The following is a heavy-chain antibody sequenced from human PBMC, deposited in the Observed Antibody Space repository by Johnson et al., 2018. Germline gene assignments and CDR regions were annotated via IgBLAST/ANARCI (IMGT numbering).Heavy chain of an antibody. CDR3: ARDSWALGH. Sequence: QVQLVQSGGGVVQPGRSLRLSCAASGFTFRTYAMHWVRQAPGKGLEWVADISYDGRNQFYADSVKGRFTISRDNSKNTLYLQLNSLTPEDTAVFYCARDSWALGHWGQGTLVTVSS. V-gene: IGHV3-30-3*01. CDR1: GFTFRTYA. J-gene: IGHJ4*02. D-gene: IGHD3-16*01. CDR2: ISYDGRNQ.